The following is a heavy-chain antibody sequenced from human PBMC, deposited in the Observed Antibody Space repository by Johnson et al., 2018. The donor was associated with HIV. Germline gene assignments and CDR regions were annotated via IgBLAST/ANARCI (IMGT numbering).Heavy chain of an antibody. Sequence: QVQLVESGGGVVQPGRSLRLSCAASGFTFSSYGMHWVRQAPGKGLEWVAVISYDGSNKYYADSVKGRFTISRDNSKNTLYLQMNSLRADDTAVYYCARDEEVVYAMCAFDIWGQGTMLTVSS. D-gene: IGHD2-8*02. V-gene: IGHV3-30*03. CDR2: ISYDGSNK. CDR3: ARDEEVVYAMCAFDI. CDR1: GFTFSSYG. J-gene: IGHJ3*02.